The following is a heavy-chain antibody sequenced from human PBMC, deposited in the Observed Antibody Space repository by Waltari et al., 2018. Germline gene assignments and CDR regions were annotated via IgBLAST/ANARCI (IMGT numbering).Heavy chain of an antibody. CDR1: GSSISSGHY. Sequence: QVQVQESGPGLVKPSETLSLTCAVSGSSISSGHYWGWIRQPPGKGLEWIGTIYYTVATYYNPSLKSRVTISVDASKNQFSLKVTSVTAADTAVYYCARFPSNEEMWGGWFDPWGQGTLVTVPS. J-gene: IGHJ5*02. V-gene: IGHV4-38-2*01. CDR3: ARFPSNEEMWGGWFDP. D-gene: IGHD1-26*01. CDR2: IYYTVAT.